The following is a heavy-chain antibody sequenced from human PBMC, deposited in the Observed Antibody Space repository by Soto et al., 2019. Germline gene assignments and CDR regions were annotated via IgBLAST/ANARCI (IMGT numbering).Heavy chain of an antibody. CDR1: GFTFDDYA. Sequence: GESLKISCAASGFTFDDYAMHWVRQAPGKGLEWVSLISWDGGSTYYADSVKGRFTISRDNSKNSLYLQMNSLRAEDTALYYCAKDKGRAAAGTDLYYFDYWGQGTLVTVSS. D-gene: IGHD6-13*01. V-gene: IGHV3-43D*03. J-gene: IGHJ4*02. CDR3: AKDKGRAAAGTDLYYFDY. CDR2: ISWDGGST.